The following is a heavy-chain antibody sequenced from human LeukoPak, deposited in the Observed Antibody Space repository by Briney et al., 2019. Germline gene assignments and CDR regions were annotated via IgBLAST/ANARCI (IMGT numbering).Heavy chain of an antibody. CDR3: ALYYYDSSGYPYFDC. J-gene: IGHJ4*02. V-gene: IGHV3-30*02. CDR2: IRYDGSDK. Sequence: GGSLRLSCASPGYTSRSNGLLWVRNAPGKGWEGGALIRYDGSDKYYADSVKGLFTISRDNSKNTLYLQMNSLRADDTAVYYCALYYYDSSGYPYFDCWGQGTLVTVSS. D-gene: IGHD3-22*01. CDR1: GYTSRSNG.